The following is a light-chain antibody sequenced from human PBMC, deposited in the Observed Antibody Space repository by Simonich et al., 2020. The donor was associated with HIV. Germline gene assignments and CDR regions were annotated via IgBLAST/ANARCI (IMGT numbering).Light chain of an antibody. Sequence: DIVMTQSPDSLAVSLGERATINCKSSQSVLYSSNNKNYLAWYQQKPGPPPKLLIYWATTRESGVPDRCSSSGSGTDFTLTISSLQAEDVAVYYCQQYYSTPTFGQGTKLEIK. J-gene: IGKJ2*01. CDR2: WAT. V-gene: IGKV4-1*01. CDR3: QQYYSTPT. CDR1: QSVLYSSNNKNY.